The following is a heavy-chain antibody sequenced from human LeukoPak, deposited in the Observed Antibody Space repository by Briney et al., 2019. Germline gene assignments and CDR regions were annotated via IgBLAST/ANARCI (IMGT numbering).Heavy chain of an antibody. CDR3: ARGSGLRGVVFPYDY. CDR2: IYYSGST. CDR1: GGSISSSSYY. V-gene: IGHV4-39*07. J-gene: IGHJ4*02. D-gene: IGHD3-10*01. Sequence: PSETLSLTCTVSGGSISSSSYYWGWIRQPPGKGLEWIGSIYYSGSTYYNPSLKSRVTISVDTSKNQFSLKLSSVTAADTAVYYCARGSGLRGVVFPYDYWGQGTLVTVSS.